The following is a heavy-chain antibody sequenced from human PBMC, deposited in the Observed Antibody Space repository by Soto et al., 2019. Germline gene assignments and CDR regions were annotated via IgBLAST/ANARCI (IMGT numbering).Heavy chain of an antibody. Sequence: GASVKVSCKASGGTFNTSGISWVRQAPGQGIEWMGGIIPLFGTTNYAQRFKGRVTITADESTNTVHMDPVDTATYYCAHSDHSSSSVNWFDPWGQGTLVTVSS. CDR2: IIPLFGTT. D-gene: IGHD6-6*01. CDR1: GGTFNTSG. V-gene: IGHV1-69*13. CDR3: SSSSVNWFDP. J-gene: IGHJ5*02.